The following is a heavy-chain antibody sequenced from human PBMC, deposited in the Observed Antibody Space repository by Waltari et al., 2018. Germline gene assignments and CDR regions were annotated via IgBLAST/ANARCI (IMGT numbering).Heavy chain of an antibody. CDR3: ARQGGEDAFDI. V-gene: IGHV4-39*01. CDR1: GGSISSSSYY. Sequence: QLQLQESGPGLVKPSETLSLTCTVSGGSISSSSYYWGWIRQPPGKGLEWIGSIYYSGSTYYNPSLKSRVTISVDTSKNQFSLKLSSVTAADTAVYYWARQGGEDAFDIWGQGTMVTVSS. CDR2: IYYSGST. J-gene: IGHJ3*02. D-gene: IGHD3-16*01.